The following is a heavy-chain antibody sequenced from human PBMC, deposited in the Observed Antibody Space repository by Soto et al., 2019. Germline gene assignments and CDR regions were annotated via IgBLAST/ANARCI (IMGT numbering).Heavy chain of an antibody. Sequence: PGGSLRLSCAASGFTFSGYSMNWVRQAPGKGLEWVSFISTSSSHIFYADSVKGRFTISRDNAKNSLYLQMNSLRVEDTAVYYCATAAGDFYYYGMDVWGQGTTVTVSS. CDR3: ATAAGDFYYYGMDV. D-gene: IGHD6-13*01. V-gene: IGHV3-21*01. CDR2: ISTSSSHI. CDR1: GFTFSGYS. J-gene: IGHJ6*02.